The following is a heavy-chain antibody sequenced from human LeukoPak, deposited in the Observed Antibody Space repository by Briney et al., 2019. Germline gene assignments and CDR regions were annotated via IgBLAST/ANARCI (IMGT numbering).Heavy chain of an antibody. Sequence: ASVTVSCKASGYTFTGYYMHWVRQAPGQGLEWMGRINPNSGGTNYAQKFQGRVAMTRDTSISTAYMELSRLRSDDTAVYYCARGYCSSTSCYTLDYWGQGTLVTVSS. CDR1: GYTFTGYY. CDR2: INPNSGGT. CDR3: ARGYCSSTSCYTLDY. D-gene: IGHD2-2*02. V-gene: IGHV1-2*06. J-gene: IGHJ4*02.